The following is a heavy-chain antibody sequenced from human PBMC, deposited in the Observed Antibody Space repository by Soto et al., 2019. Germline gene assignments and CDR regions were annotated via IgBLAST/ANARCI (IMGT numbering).Heavy chain of an antibody. J-gene: IGHJ6*02. D-gene: IGHD5-18*01. CDR3: ARGAYSYGTYYYYGMDV. V-gene: IGHV1-69*13. Sequence: SVKVSCKASGGTFSSYAISWVRQAPGQGLEWMGGIIPIFGTANYAQKFQGRVTITADESTGTAYMELSSLRSEDTAVYYCARGAYSYGTYYYYGMDVWGQGTTVTVSS. CDR1: GGTFSSYA. CDR2: IIPIFGTA.